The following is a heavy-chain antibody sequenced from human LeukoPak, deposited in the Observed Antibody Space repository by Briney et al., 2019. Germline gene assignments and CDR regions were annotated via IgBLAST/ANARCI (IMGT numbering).Heavy chain of an antibody. Sequence: PSETLSLTSTVAGGSISSYYCGWIRPPAGKGLEWIGRIYTSGSTNYNPSLRSRVTMSVDTSKNQFSLKLSSVTAADTAVYYCARELWFGESLFDYWGQGTLVTVSS. CDR1: GGSISSYY. CDR3: ARELWFGESLFDY. D-gene: IGHD3-10*01. V-gene: IGHV4-4*07. J-gene: IGHJ4*02. CDR2: IYTSGST.